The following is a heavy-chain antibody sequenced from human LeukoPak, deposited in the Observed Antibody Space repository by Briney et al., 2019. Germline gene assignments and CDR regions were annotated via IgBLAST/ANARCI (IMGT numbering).Heavy chain of an antibody. D-gene: IGHD2-15*01. CDR2: ISSSSGYI. CDR1: GFIFSSYG. CDR3: ARDVGKAYFDY. Sequence: GGSLRLSCAASGFIFSSYGMKWVRQSPGKGLEWVSSISSSSGYIYYADSVKGRFTISRDNAKNSLYLQMASLRAEDTAVYYCARDVGKAYFDYWGQGTLVTVSS. V-gene: IGHV3-21*01. J-gene: IGHJ4*02.